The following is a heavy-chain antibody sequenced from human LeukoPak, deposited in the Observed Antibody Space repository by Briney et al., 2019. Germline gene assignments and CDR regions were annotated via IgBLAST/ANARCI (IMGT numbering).Heavy chain of an antibody. CDR2: ISANGGKT. J-gene: IGHJ3*01. D-gene: IGHD3-10*01. V-gene: IGHV3-23*01. CDR3: ARSVRGVIADAFNV. CDR1: GFTFSDYY. Sequence: GGSLRLSCAASGFTFSDYYMSWIRQAPGKGLEWVSDISANGGKTYYSDSVKGRFTISRDISKNTLFLQMNSLKVEDTAVYYCARSVRGVIADAFNVWGQGTMVAVSS.